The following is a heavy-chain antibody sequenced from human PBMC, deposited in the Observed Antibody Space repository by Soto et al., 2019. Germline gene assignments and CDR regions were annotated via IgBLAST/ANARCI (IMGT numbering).Heavy chain of an antibody. CDR2: IKSKTDGGTT. D-gene: IGHD6-13*01. CDR1: GFTFSNAW. J-gene: IGHJ4*02. CDR3: TTDRAYSSSWYPLDY. Sequence: GGSLRLSCAASGFTFSNAWMNWVRQAPGKWLEWVGRIKSKTDGGTTDYAAPVKGRFTISRDDSKNTLYLQMNSLKTEDTAVYYCTTDRAYSSSWYPLDYWGQGTLVTVSS. V-gene: IGHV3-15*07.